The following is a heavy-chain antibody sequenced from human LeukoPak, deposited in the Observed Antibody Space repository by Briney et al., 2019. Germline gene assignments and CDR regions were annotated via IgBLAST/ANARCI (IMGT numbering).Heavy chain of an antibody. CDR3: VGLGENY. V-gene: IGHV3-7*02. CDR2: INQDGSEK. CDR1: GFTFRRYW. D-gene: IGHD3-10*01. Sequence: GGSLRLSCAASGFTFRRYWMSWARQASGKGLEWVANINQDGSEKYYVDSVRGRFTISRDNAKNSLYLQMNSLRAEDTAVYYCVGLGENYWGQGTLVTVSS. J-gene: IGHJ4*02.